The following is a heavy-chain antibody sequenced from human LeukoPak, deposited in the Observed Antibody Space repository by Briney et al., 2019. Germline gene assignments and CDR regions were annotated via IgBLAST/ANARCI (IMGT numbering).Heavy chain of an antibody. CDR1: GFTFNYS. CDR2: IGISSGNT. CDR3: ARDHNDAFDN. D-gene: IGHD1-1*01. Sequence: GGSLRLSCAASGFTFNYSMDWVRQAPGKGLEWISYIGISSGNTKYADSVKGRFTISGDKAKNSLYLQVNSLRVEDTAVYYCARDHNDAFDNWGQGTLVTVSS. V-gene: IGHV3-48*01. J-gene: IGHJ4*02.